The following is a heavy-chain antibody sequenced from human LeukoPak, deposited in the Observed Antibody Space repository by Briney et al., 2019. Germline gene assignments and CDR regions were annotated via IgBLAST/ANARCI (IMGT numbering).Heavy chain of an antibody. J-gene: IGHJ5*02. CDR3: ARGTPPNVYDFWSGRKNWFDP. CDR1: GYTFTSYG. V-gene: IGHV1-8*01. D-gene: IGHD3-3*01. CDR2: MNPNSGNT. Sequence: ASVKVSCKASGYTFTSYGINWVRQATGQGLEWMGWMNPNSGNTGYAQKFQGRVTMTRNTSISTAYMELSSLRSEDTAVYYCARGTPPNVYDFWSGRKNWFDPWGQGTLVTVSS.